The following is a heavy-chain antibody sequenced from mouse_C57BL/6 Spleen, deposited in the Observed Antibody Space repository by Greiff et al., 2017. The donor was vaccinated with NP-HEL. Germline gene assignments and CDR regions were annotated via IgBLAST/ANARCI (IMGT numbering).Heavy chain of an antibody. Sequence: QVQLQQSGPELVKPGASVKISCKASGYAFSSSWMNWVKQRPGKGLEWIGRIYPGDGDTTYTGKFKGKATLTADKSSSTAYMQLSSLTSEDAAVYFCARSDGPFDYWGQGTTLTVSS. CDR1: GYAFSSSW. D-gene: IGHD2-3*01. CDR3: ARSDGPFDY. J-gene: IGHJ2*01. V-gene: IGHV1-82*01. CDR2: IYPGDGDT.